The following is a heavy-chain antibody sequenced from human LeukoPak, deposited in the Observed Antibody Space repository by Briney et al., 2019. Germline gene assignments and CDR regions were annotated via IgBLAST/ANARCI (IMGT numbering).Heavy chain of an antibody. J-gene: IGHJ5*02. Sequence: ASVKVSCKASGYTFTSYGISWVRQAPGQGLERMGWISAYNGNTNYAQKLQGRVTMTTDTSASTAYMELRSLRSDDTAVYYCARETTVGWFDPWGQGTLVTVSS. CDR3: ARETTVGWFDP. D-gene: IGHD4-23*01. CDR1: GYTFTSYG. CDR2: ISAYNGNT. V-gene: IGHV1-18*01.